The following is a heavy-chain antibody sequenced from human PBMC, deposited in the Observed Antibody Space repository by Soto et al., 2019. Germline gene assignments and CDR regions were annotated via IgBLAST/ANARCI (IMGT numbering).Heavy chain of an antibody. CDR2: ISAYNGNT. J-gene: IGHJ5*02. CDR1: GCTFTSYG. V-gene: IGHV1-18*01. CDR3: ARDRSMAVDGSLSWFDP. D-gene: IGHD6-19*01. Sequence: ASVKVSCKASGCTFTSYGISWVRQAPGQGLEWMGWISAYNGNTNYAQKLQGRVTMTTDTSTSTAYMELRSLRSDDTAVYYCARDRSMAVDGSLSWFDPWGQGTLVTVSS.